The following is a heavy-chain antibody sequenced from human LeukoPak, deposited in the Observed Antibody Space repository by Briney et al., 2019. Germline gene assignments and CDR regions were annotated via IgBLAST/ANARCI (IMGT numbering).Heavy chain of an antibody. V-gene: IGHV1-46*01. CDR2: INPTGGTT. D-gene: IGHD5-12*01. J-gene: IGHJ3*02. CDR3: ARDQGSRGYGLAFDI. CDR1: GYTFTAYF. Sequence: GASVKVSCKASGYTFTAYFMHWVRQAPGQGLEWMGMINPTGGTTTYAQKFQGRVTMTRDTSTSTVYMEVSSLRSEDTAVYYCARDQGSRGYGLAFDIWGQGTMVTVSS.